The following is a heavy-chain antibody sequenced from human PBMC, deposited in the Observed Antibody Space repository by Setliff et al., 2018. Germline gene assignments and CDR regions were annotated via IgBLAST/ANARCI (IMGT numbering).Heavy chain of an antibody. CDR2: ISSNGGST. D-gene: IGHD6-19*01. J-gene: IGHJ4*02. CDR1: GLAVSSYA. V-gene: IGHV3-64*02. Sequence: PGGSLRLSCAASGLAVSSYAMHWVRQAPGKGLEYVSAISSNGGSTYYADSVKGRFTISRDNSKNTLYLQMGSLRAEDMAVYYCARDGDSSGWYAGGEFDYWGQGTLVTVSS. CDR3: ARDGDSSGWYAGGEFDY.